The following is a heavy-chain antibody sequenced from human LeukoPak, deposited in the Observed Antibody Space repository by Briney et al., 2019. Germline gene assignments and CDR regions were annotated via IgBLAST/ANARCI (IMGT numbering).Heavy chain of an antibody. CDR2: IWYDGSNK. J-gene: IGHJ4*02. Sequence: GGSLRLSCAASGFTFSSYGMHWVRQAPGKGLEWVAVIWYDGSNKYYADSVKGRFTISRDNSKNTLYLQMNSLRAEDTAVYYCARDLPPYSSGWYVSYWGQGTLVTVSS. CDR3: ARDLPPYSSGWYVSY. D-gene: IGHD6-19*01. CDR1: GFTFSSYG. V-gene: IGHV3-33*01.